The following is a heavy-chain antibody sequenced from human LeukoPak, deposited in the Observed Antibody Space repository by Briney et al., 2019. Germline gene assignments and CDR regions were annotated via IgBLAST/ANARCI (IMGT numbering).Heavy chain of an antibody. Sequence: GASVKVPCKASGYSFTNYAMNWVRQAPGQGLEWMGLINPSGSSTTYAQRFQGRVTMTRDISTSTDYMELTSLTSDDTAMYYCARDNSVGETAWWFDPWGQGTLVTVSS. J-gene: IGHJ5*02. V-gene: IGHV1-46*01. D-gene: IGHD1-26*01. CDR3: ARDNSVGETAWWFDP. CDR2: INPSGSST. CDR1: GYSFTNYA.